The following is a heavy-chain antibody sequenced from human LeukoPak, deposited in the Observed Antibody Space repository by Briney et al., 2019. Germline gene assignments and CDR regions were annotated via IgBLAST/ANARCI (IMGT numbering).Heavy chain of an antibody. V-gene: IGHV3-43*01. CDR3: ARDPEGTITPEN. J-gene: IGHJ4*02. CDR1: GFTFDDYT. Sequence: GGSLRLSCAASGFTFDDYTMHWVRQAPGKGLEWVSLISWDGGSTYYADSVKGRFTISRDNAKDSLYLQMNSLRAEDTAVYYCARDPEGTITPENWGQGTLVTVSS. CDR2: ISWDGGST. D-gene: IGHD1-7*01.